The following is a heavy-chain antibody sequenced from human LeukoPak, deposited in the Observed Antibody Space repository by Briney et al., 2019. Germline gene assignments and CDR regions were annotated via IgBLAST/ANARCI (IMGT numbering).Heavy chain of an antibody. D-gene: IGHD3-10*01. CDR1: GGSISSYY. J-gene: IGHJ4*02. Sequence: SETLSLTCTVSGGSISSYYWSWIRQPPGKGLEWIGYIYYSGSTNYNPSLKSRVTISVDTSKNQFSLKLSPVTAADTAVYYCARDQTYSGSGIYTYFDYWGQGILVTVSS. CDR2: IYYSGST. CDR3: ARDQTYSGSGIYTYFDY. V-gene: IGHV4-59*12.